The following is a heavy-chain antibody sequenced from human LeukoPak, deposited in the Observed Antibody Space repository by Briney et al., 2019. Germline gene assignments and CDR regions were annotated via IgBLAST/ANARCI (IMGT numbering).Heavy chain of an antibody. V-gene: IGHV3-30*01. J-gene: IGHJ4*02. CDR3: ARDPRHSFDY. CDR1: GFTFSSYA. CDR2: ISYDGSNK. Sequence: PGRSLRLSCAASGFTFSSYAMHWVRQAPGKGLEWVAVISYDGSNKYYADSVKGRFTISRDNSKNTLYLQMNSLRAEDTAVYYCARDPRHSFDYWGQGTLVTVSS.